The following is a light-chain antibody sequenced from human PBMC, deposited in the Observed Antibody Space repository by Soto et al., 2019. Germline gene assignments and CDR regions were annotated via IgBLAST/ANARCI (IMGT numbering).Light chain of an antibody. J-gene: IGKJ1*01. CDR2: GAS. V-gene: IGKV3-20*01. Sequence: IVLTQSPGTLSLSPGDITTLYCSASQSVSSSNLAWYQQKRGQSPRLLIYGASSRATGIPDRFSGSGSGPDFTLTISRLEPEDFAVYFCQHYGSSPWTFGQGTKVDIK. CDR1: QSVSSSN. CDR3: QHYGSSPWT.